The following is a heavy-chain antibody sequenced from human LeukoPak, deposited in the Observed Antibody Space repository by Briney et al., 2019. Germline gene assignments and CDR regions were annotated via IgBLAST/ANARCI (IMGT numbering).Heavy chain of an antibody. CDR3: ARLVSRGKYQLRNYYYGMDV. Sequence: SEALSLTCAVYGGSFSGYYWSWIRQPPGKGLEWIGEINHSGSTNYNPSPKSRVTISVDTSKNQFSLKLSSVTAADTAVYYCARLVSRGKYQLRNYYYGMDVWGQGTTVTVSS. V-gene: IGHV4-34*01. CDR2: INHSGST. D-gene: IGHD2-2*01. CDR1: GGSFSGYY. J-gene: IGHJ6*02.